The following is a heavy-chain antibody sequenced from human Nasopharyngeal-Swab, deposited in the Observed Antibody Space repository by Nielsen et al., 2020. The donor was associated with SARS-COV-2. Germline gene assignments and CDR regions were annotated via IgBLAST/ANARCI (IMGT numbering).Heavy chain of an antibody. J-gene: IGHJ6*02. CDR1: GFTFSNAW. V-gene: IGHV3-15*01. CDR2: IKSKTDGGTT. D-gene: IGHD2-2*01. Sequence: GGSLRLSCAASGFTFSNAWMSWVRQAPGKGLEWVGRIKSKTDGGTTDYAAPVKGRFTISRDDSKNTLYLQMNSLETEDTAVYYRTTDLGVVPAAMRRYYYYGMDVWGQGTTVTVSS. CDR3: TTDLGVVPAAMRRYYYYGMDV.